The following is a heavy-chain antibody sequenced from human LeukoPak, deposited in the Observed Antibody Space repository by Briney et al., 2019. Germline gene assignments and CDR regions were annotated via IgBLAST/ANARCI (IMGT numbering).Heavy chain of an antibody. J-gene: IGHJ3*02. CDR1: GGTFSSYA. Sequence: SVKVSCKASGGTFSSYAISWVRQAPGQGLEWMGGIIPIFGTANYAQKFQGRVTITTDESTSTAYMELSSLRSEDTAVYYCARHSNYAYDAFDIWGQGTMVTVSS. CDR3: ARHSNYAYDAFDI. D-gene: IGHD4-11*01. CDR2: IIPIFGTA. V-gene: IGHV1-69*05.